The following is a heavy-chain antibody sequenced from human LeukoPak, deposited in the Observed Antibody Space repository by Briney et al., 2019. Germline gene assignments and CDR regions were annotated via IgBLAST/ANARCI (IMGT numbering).Heavy chain of an antibody. V-gene: IGHV3-21*01. J-gene: IGHJ4*02. CDR3: ARDPTYYYGSGSYFDY. Sequence: GGSLRLSCAASGFTFSSYSMNWVRQAPGKGLEWVSSISSSSSYIYYADSVKGRFTISRGNAKNSLYLQMNSLRAEDTAVYYCARDPTYYYGSGSYFDYWGQGTLVTVSS. CDR1: GFTFSSYS. CDR2: ISSSSSYI. D-gene: IGHD3-10*01.